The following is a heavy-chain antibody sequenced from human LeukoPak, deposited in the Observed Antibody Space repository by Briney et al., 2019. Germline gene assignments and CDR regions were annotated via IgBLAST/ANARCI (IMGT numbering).Heavy chain of an antibody. D-gene: IGHD3-3*01. J-gene: IGHJ4*02. CDR1: GFSFSSNW. Sequence: PGGSLRLSCAAPGFSFSSNWMGWVRQAPGKGLEWVAHIKRDGSQKYYLDSVKGRFTISRDNAKNSLYLQMNSLRAEDTAVYYCARAGDYDFWSGSYWGQGTLVTVSS. CDR3: ARAGDYDFWSGSY. CDR2: IKRDGSQK. V-gene: IGHV3-7*03.